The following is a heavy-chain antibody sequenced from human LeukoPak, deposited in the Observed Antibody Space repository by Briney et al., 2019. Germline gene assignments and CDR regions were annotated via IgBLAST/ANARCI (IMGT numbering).Heavy chain of an antibody. CDR2: ISSSSSYI. Sequence: PGGSLRLSCAAPGFTFSSYSMNWVRQAPGKGLEWASSISSSSSYIYYADSVKGRFTISRDNAKNSLYLQMNSLRAEDTAVYYCARAQWDIVVVVAAYNAFDIWGQGTMVTVSS. D-gene: IGHD2-15*01. V-gene: IGHV3-21*01. J-gene: IGHJ3*02. CDR3: ARAQWDIVVVVAAYNAFDI. CDR1: GFTFSSYS.